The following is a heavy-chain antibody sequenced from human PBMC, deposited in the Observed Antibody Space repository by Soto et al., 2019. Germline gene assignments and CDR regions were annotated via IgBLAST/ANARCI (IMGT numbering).Heavy chain of an antibody. CDR1: GWSLSGYY. V-gene: IGHV4-34*01. CDR2: INHSGST. Sequence: PXETLSLTFCVDGWSLSGYYWSWIRQPPGKGLEWIGEINHSGSTNYNPSLKSRVTISVDTSKNQFSLKLSSVTAADTAVYYCARGLAVAAHGGYAMDAWGQGTTVTVSS. CDR3: ARGLAVAAHGGYAMDA. J-gene: IGHJ6*02. D-gene: IGHD6-19*01.